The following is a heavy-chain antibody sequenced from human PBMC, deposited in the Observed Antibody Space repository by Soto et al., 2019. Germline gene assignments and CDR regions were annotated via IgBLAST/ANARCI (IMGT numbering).Heavy chain of an antibody. V-gene: IGHV4-59*08. CDR2: IYYSGST. J-gene: IGHJ4*02. CDR3: ARLRYNWNYVWDY. CDR1: GGSISSYC. Sequence: SETLCLTCTVAGGSISSYCWSWIRKPPGKGLEWIGYIYYSGSTNYNPSLKSRVTISVDTSKNQFSLKLSSVTAADTAVYYCARLRYNWNYVWDYWGQGTLVTVSS. D-gene: IGHD1-7*01.